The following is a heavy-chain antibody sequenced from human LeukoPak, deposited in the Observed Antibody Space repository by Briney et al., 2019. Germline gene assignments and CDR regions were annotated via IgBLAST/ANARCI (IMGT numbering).Heavy chain of an antibody. Sequence: PGGSLRLSCAASGFTFNNYGMSWVRQAPGKGLEYVSVISGSGGSTYYADSVKGRFTISRDNSKNTLYLQMNSLRAEDTAVYYCAKDWRRYSSLAKTQSFDYWGQGTLVTVSS. CDR3: AKDWRRYSSLAKTQSFDY. CDR1: GFTFNNYG. V-gene: IGHV3-23*01. CDR2: ISGSGGST. D-gene: IGHD6-13*01. J-gene: IGHJ4*02.